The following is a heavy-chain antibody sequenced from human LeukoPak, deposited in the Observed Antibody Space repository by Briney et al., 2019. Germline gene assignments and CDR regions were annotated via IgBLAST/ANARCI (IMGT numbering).Heavy chain of an antibody. J-gene: IGHJ4*02. V-gene: IGHV3-48*04. CDR3: ASGVASLFDY. D-gene: IGHD3-3*01. Sequence: GGSLRLSCAASGFTFSSYSMNWVRQAPGKGLEWVSYISSSGSTIYCADSVKGRFTISRDNAKNSLYLQMNSLRAEDTAVYYCASGVASLFDYWGQGTLVTVSS. CDR2: ISSSGSTI. CDR1: GFTFSSYS.